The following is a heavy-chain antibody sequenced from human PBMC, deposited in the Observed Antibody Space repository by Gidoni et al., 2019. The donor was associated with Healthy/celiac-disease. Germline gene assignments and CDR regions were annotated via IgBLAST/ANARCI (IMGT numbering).Heavy chain of an antibody. J-gene: IGHJ4*02. CDR1: GFTFSSYG. CDR2: ISYDGSNK. D-gene: IGHD3-22*01. CDR3: AKPLSITMIVVALDY. Sequence: QVQLVESGGGVVQPGRSLRLSCAASGFTFSSYGMHWGRQAPGKGLEWGEVISYDGSNKYYADSVKGLFTISRDNSKNTLYLQMNSLRAEDTAVYYCAKPLSITMIVVALDYWGQGTLVTVSS. V-gene: IGHV3-30*18.